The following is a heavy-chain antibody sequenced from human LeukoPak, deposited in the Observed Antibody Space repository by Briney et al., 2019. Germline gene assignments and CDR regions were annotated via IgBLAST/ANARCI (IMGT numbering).Heavy chain of an antibody. V-gene: IGHV3-53*01. J-gene: IGHJ4*02. CDR2: FYSGGDT. CDR1: GFTVSSNY. Sequence: GGSLRLSCAASGFTVSSNYMSWVRQAPGKGLEWVSLFYSGGDTNYADSVKGRFTISRDNSKNTLYLQMNSLRAEDTAVYFCARALMGYRTYFDYWGQGTLVTVSS. CDR3: ARALMGYRTYFDY. D-gene: IGHD6-13*01.